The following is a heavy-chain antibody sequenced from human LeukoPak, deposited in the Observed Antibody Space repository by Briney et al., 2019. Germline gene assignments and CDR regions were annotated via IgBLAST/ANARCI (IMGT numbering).Heavy chain of an antibody. V-gene: IGHV4-39*07. J-gene: IGHJ4*02. CDR1: GGSISSSSYY. CDR3: ARDYYDSSGYYYFDY. CDR2: IYYSGST. D-gene: IGHD3-22*01. Sequence: SETLSLTCTVSGGSISSSSYYWGWIRQPPGKGLEWIGSIYYSGSTYYNPSLKSRVTISVDTSKNQFSLKLSSVTAADTAVYYCARDYYDSSGYYYFDYWGQGTLVTVSS.